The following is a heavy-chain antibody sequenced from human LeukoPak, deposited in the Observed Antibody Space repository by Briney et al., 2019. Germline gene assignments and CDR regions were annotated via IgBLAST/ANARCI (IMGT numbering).Heavy chain of an antibody. CDR2: INSYGRST. D-gene: IGHD2-15*01. V-gene: IGHV3-74*01. J-gene: IGHJ4*02. Sequence: PGRSRRLACAASGFTFDIYWVDWVRQAPRKVRVWGARINSYGRSTTYADSVKGRCTIARDNAQNTLYLQMNMLRAEDTAVYYCARGFPYCSGGSCYEDGWGHFDYWGQGTLVTVSS. CDR3: ARGFPYCSGGSCYEDGWGHFDY. CDR1: GFTFDIYW.